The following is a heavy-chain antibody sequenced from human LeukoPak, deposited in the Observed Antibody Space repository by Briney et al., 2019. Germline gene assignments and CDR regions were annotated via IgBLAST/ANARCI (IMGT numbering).Heavy chain of an antibody. D-gene: IGHD1-26*01. Sequence: GGSLRLSCAASGFTFSSYGMSWVRQAPGKGLEWVSAISGSGGSTYYADSVKGRFTISRDNSKNTLYLQMNSLRAEDTAVYYCAKDVVPIVGASFDYWGQGTLVTVSS. V-gene: IGHV3-23*01. J-gene: IGHJ4*02. CDR1: GFTFSSYG. CDR2: ISGSGGST. CDR3: AKDVVPIVGASFDY.